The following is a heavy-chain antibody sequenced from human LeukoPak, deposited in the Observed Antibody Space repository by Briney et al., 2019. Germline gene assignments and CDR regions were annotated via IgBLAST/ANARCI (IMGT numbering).Heavy chain of an antibody. CDR2: INSDGSST. D-gene: IGHD5-12*01. V-gene: IGHV3-74*01. Sequence: GGSLRLSCAASGFTFSSYWMHWVRQAPGKGLVWVSRINSDGSSTIYADSVKGRFAISRDNAKNTLYLQMNSLRAEDTAGYYCARDMRYSGYDDIDYWGQGTLVTVSS. CDR3: ARDMRYSGYDDIDY. J-gene: IGHJ4*02. CDR1: GFTFSSYW.